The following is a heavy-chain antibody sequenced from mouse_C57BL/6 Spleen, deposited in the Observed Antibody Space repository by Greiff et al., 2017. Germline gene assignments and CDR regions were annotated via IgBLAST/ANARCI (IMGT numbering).Heavy chain of an antibody. J-gene: IGHJ3*01. CDR2: INPGSGGT. V-gene: IGHV1-54*01. D-gene: IGHD2-1*01. Sequence: VQLQQSGAELVRPGTSVKVSCKASGYAFTNYLIEWVKQRPGQGLEWIGVINPGSGGTNYNEKFKGKATLTADKSSSNAYMQLSSLTSEDSAVYFCARSGYGNPYWGQGTLVTVSA. CDR1: GYAFTNYL. CDR3: ARSGYGNPY.